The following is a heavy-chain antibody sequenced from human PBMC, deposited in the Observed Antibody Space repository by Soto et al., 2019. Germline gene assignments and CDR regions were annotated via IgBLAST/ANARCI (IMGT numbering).Heavy chain of an antibody. CDR3: ARDRSRGGMDV. CDR1: GDSISRGFYY. V-gene: IGHV4-31*03. CDR2: IYYSGST. Sequence: SETLSLTCTVSGDSISRGFYYWSWIRQHPGKGLEWIGYIYYSGSTYYNPSLKSRVTISVDTSKNQFSLKLSSVTAADTAVYYCARDRSRGGMDVWGQGTTVTVSS. J-gene: IGHJ6*02.